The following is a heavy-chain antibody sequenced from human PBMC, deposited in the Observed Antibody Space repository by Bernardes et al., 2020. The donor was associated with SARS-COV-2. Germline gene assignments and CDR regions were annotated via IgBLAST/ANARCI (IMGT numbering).Heavy chain of an antibody. CDR2: ISGYKGST. J-gene: IGHJ6*02. V-gene: IGHV1-18*01. Sequence: ASVKVSCKTSGYSFTSDGISWVRQAPGQGLEWMGWISGYKGSTKYAQTVQGRVTMTRDTSTSTAYMELRSLTYDDTAVYYCVGDKENYAMDVWGQGTTVIVTS. D-gene: IGHD3-16*01. CDR1: GYSFTSDG. CDR3: VGDKENYAMDV.